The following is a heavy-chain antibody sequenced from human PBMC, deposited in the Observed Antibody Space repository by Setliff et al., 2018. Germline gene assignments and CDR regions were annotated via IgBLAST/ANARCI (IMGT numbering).Heavy chain of an antibody. J-gene: IGHJ4*02. Sequence: SETLSLTCAVSGYSISSGYYWGWIRQPPGKGLEWIGSIYHSGSTYYNPSLKSRVTISVDTSKNQFSLRLSSATAADTAVYYCTGGSQWLPSNWGQGTLVTVSS. V-gene: IGHV4-38-2*01. D-gene: IGHD6-19*01. CDR3: TGGSQWLPSN. CDR1: GYSISSGYY. CDR2: IYHSGST.